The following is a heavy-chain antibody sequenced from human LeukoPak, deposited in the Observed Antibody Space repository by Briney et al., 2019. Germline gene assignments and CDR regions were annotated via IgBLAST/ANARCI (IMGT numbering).Heavy chain of an antibody. CDR3: ARRVSSSSSGFDY. Sequence: PSETLSLTCAVSGDSLSSGYYWGWIRQPPGKGLEWIGSIYHSGSTYYNPSLKSRVTISVDTSKNQFSLKLSSVTAADTAVYYCARRVSSSSSGFDYWGQGTLVTV. V-gene: IGHV4-38-2*01. CDR1: GDSLSSGYY. J-gene: IGHJ4*02. CDR2: IYHSGST. D-gene: IGHD6-6*01.